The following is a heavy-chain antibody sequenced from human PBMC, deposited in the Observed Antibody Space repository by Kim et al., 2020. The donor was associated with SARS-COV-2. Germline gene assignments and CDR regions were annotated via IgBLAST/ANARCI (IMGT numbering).Heavy chain of an antibody. J-gene: IGHJ4*02. Sequence: SVKGRFTISRDNSKNTLYLQMNSLRAEDTAVYYCAKAGSSGYKTLYYFDYWGQGTLVTVSS. CDR3: AKAGSSGYKTLYYFDY. D-gene: IGHD3-22*01. V-gene: IGHV3-23*01.